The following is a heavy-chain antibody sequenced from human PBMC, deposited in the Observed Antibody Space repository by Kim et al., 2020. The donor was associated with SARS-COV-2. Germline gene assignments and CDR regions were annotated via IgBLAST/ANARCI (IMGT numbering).Heavy chain of an antibody. CDR1: GGTFSSYA. V-gene: IGHV1-69*13. J-gene: IGHJ6*02. D-gene: IGHD2-15*01. CDR2: IIPIFGTA. CDR3: ARGGRYCSGGSCYGEYYYYYYGMDV. Sequence: SVKVSCKASGGTFSSYAISWVRQAPGQGLEWMGGIIPIFGTANYAQKFQGRVTITADESTSTAYMELSSLRSEDTAVYYCARGGRYCSGGSCYGEYYYYYYGMDVWGQGTTVTVSS.